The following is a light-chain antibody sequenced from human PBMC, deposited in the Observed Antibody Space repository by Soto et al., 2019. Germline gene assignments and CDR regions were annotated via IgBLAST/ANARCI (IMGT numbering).Light chain of an antibody. CDR3: QSYDVSLSTWI. CDR1: SSNIGAGLD. V-gene: IGLV1-40*01. J-gene: IGLJ2*01. CDR2: GNY. Sequence: QLVLTQPPSVSGAPGQRVIISCTGSSSNIGAGLDVNWYQQLPGTAPKILIYGNYNRPSGVPDRFSGSKSGTSVSLAITGLQAEDEADYYCQSYDVSLSTWIFGGGTKLTVL.